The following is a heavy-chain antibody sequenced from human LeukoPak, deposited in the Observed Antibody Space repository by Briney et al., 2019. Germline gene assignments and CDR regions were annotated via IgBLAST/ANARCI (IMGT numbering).Heavy chain of an antibody. D-gene: IGHD3-10*01. V-gene: IGHV3-13*04. CDR2: IGTAGDT. CDR1: TFTLSSYD. Sequence: PRGSLRLSCAAPTFTLSSYDMHWVRQGTGKGLEWVSAIGTAGDTYYPGSVKGRFTTSRENAKNSLYLQMNSLRVGDTAVYYCARGRGWGTFDIWGQGTMVTVSS. J-gene: IGHJ3*02. CDR3: ARGRGWGTFDI.